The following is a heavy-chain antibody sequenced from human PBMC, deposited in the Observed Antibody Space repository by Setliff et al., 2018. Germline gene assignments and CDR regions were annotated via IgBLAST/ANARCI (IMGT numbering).Heavy chain of an antibody. CDR3: ARKGISALSGAFDM. CDR1: GGSISNYY. V-gene: IGHV4-4*07. J-gene: IGHJ3*02. CDR2: IYTSGST. D-gene: IGHD1-26*01. Sequence: KLPETLSLTCTVSGGSISNYYWSWIRQPAGKGLEWIGRIYTSGSTNYNPSLKSRVTMSVDTSKNQFSLKLSSVTAADTAVYYCARKGISALSGAFDMWGQGTMVTVSS.